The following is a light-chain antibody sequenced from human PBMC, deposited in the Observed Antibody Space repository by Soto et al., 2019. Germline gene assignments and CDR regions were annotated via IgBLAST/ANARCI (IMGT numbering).Light chain of an antibody. CDR1: TGAVTSGCY. Sequence: QAVVTHEPSLTVSPGGTVTVTCASSTGAVTSGCYPNWFQQKPGQAPRTLIYGANNKHSWTPARFSGSLLGGKAALTLSGMQPEDEADYFCLLFCGRPAVFGGGTKLTVL. J-gene: IGLJ3*02. V-gene: IGLV7-43*01. CDR3: LLFCGRPAV. CDR2: GAN.